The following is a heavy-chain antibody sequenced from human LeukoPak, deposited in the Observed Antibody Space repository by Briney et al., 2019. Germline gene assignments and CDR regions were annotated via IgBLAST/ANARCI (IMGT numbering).Heavy chain of an antibody. Sequence: SETLSLTCAAYGGSFSGYYWSWIRQPPGKGLEWIGEINHSGSTNYNPSLKSRVTISVDTSKNRFSLKLSSVTAADTAVYYCARATMVRGVIRRKDWFDPWGQGTLVTVSS. D-gene: IGHD3-10*01. CDR1: GGSFSGYY. CDR2: INHSGST. V-gene: IGHV4-34*01. CDR3: ARATMVRGVIRRKDWFDP. J-gene: IGHJ5*02.